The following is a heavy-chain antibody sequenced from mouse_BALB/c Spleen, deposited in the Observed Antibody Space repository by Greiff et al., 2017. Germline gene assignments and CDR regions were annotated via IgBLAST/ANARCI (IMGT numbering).Heavy chain of an antibody. D-gene: IGHD2-10*02. CDR2: INPDSSTI. CDR1: GVDFSRYW. CDR3: ARPAYGNYLDY. V-gene: IGHV4-1*02. Sequence: AGGGVDFSRYWMSWVRQAPGKGLEWIGEINPDSSTINYTPSLKDKFIISRDNAKNTLYLQMSKVRSEDTALYYCARPAYGNYLDYWGQGTTLTVSS. J-gene: IGHJ2*01.